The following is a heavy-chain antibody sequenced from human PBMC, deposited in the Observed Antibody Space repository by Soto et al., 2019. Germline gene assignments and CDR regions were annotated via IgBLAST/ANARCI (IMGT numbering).Heavy chain of an antibody. J-gene: IGHJ6*02. D-gene: IGHD2-15*01. V-gene: IGHV1-3*01. CDR2: INAGNGNT. CDR1: GYTFTSYA. Sequence: ASVKVSCKASGYTFTSYAMHWVRQAPGQRLEWMGWINAGNGNTKYSQKFQGRVTITRDTSASTAYMELSSLRSEDTAVYYCARGVPAATNYYYYGMDVWGQGTTVTVSS. CDR3: ARGVPAATNYYYYGMDV.